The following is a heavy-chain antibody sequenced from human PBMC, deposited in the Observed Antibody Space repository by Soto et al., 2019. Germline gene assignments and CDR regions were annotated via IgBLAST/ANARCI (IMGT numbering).Heavy chain of an antibody. CDR1: GFTFSSYA. CDR2: ISGRGYAT. D-gene: IGHD4-17*01. J-gene: IGHJ6*02. CDR3: AKEETVLVNYYYYYGMDV. Sequence: EVQLLESGGGLVQPGGSLRLSCAASGFTFSSYAMSWVRQAPGMGLEWVSVISGRGYATYYADSVKGRFTVSRDNSNNTVYLQMNSLRAEETAVYYCAKEETVLVNYYYYYGMDVWGQGTTVTVSS. V-gene: IGHV3-23*01.